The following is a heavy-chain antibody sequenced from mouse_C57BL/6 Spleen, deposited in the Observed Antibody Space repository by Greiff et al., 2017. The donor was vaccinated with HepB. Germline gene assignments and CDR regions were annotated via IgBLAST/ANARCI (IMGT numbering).Heavy chain of an antibody. CDR2: IDPSDSYT. J-gene: IGHJ2*01. V-gene: IGHV1-69*01. CDR3: ARGTTGH. Sequence: QVQLKQPGAELVMPGASVKLSCKASGYTFTSYWMHWVKQRPGQGLEWIGEIDPSDSYTNYNQKFKGKSTLTVDKSSSTAYMQLSSLTSEDSAVYYCARGTTGHWGQGTTLTVSS. D-gene: IGHD1-1*01. CDR1: GYTFTSYW.